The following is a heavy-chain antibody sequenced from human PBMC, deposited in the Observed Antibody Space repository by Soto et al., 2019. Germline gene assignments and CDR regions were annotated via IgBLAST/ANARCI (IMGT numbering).Heavy chain of an antibody. CDR3: ARPIFYYYGSGSYYNDNWFDP. J-gene: IGHJ5*02. CDR1: GGSISSGGYY. D-gene: IGHD3-10*01. V-gene: IGHV4-31*03. Sequence: PSETLSLTCTVSGGSISSGGYYWSWIRQHPGKGLEWIGYIYYRGTTNYNPSLKSRVTISVDTSKNQFSLKLSSVTAADTAVYYCARPIFYYYGSGSYYNDNWFDPWGQGTLVTVSS. CDR2: IYYRGTT.